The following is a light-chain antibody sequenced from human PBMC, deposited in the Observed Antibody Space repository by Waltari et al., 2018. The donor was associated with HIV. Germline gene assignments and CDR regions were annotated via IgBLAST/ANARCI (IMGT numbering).Light chain of an antibody. CDR3: SSYAGGNSLV. Sequence: QSALTQPPSASGAPGQSVTISCTGRNSDIGAYKYVSWYQQPPGRAPKFILYEVAKRPSGVPDRFSGSKSGITASLTLSGLQVEDEAEYYCSSYAGGNSLVFGGGTNLTVL. CDR2: EVA. V-gene: IGLV2-8*01. CDR1: NSDIGAYKY. J-gene: IGLJ3*02.